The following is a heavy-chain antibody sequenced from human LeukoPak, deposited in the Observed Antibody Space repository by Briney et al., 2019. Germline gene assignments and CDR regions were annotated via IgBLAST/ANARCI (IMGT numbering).Heavy chain of an antibody. Sequence: ASVKVSCKASGYTFTSYGISWVRQAPGQGLEWMGWISAYNGNTNYAQKLQGRVTMTTDTSTSTAYMELRSLRSDDTAVYYCTTYGGNVVVVAADNWFDPWGQGTLVTVSS. CDR3: TTYGGNVVVVAADNWFDP. CDR1: GYTFTSYG. D-gene: IGHD2-15*01. CDR2: ISAYNGNT. J-gene: IGHJ5*02. V-gene: IGHV1-18*01.